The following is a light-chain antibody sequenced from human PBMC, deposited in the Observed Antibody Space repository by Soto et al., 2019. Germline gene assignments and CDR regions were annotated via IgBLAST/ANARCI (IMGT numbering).Light chain of an antibody. J-gene: IGKJ1*01. CDR3: QQYNSYSRT. V-gene: IGKV1-5*01. CDR2: DAS. Sequence: DIQMTQSPSSLSASVGDRVTITCRASQSISSYLNWYQQKPGKAPKLLIYDASSLESGVPSRFSGSGSGTDFTLTISSLQPDDFATYYCQQYNSYSRTFGQGTKVDIK. CDR1: QSISSY.